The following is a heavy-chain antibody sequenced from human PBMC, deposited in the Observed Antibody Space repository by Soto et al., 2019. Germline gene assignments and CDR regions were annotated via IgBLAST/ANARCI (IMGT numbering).Heavy chain of an antibody. CDR1: GFTFSSYA. V-gene: IGHV3-23*01. CDR2: ISGSGGST. CDR3: AKDPIPPRTGTTLFDY. Sequence: PGGSLRLSCAASGFTFSSYAMSWVRQAPGKGLEWVSAISGSGGSTYYADSVKGRFTISRDNSKNTLYLQMNSLRAEDTAVYYCAKDPIPPRTGTTLFDYWGQGTLVTVSS. D-gene: IGHD1-7*01. J-gene: IGHJ4*02.